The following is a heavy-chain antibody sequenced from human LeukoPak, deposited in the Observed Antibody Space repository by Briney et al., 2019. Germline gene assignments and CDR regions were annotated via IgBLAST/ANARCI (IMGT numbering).Heavy chain of an antibody. Sequence: PSETLSLTCTVSGGSISGYYWSWIRQSPGKGLEWIGYIYYSGSSNYNPSLKSRVTMSVDTSKNHFSLKVSSVTAADTAVYYCARAVVVAATVKWFDPWGQGTLVTVSS. D-gene: IGHD2-15*01. V-gene: IGHV4-59*01. CDR3: ARAVVVAATVKWFDP. CDR1: GGSISGYY. J-gene: IGHJ5*02. CDR2: IYYSGSS.